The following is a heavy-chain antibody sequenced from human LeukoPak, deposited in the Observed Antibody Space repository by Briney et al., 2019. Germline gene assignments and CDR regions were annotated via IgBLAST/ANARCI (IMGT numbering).Heavy chain of an antibody. D-gene: IGHD2-2*01. J-gene: IGHJ3*01. CDR3: ARYCSSTTCSDNAFDF. Sequence: PSETLSLTCAVSGASVSSGSYYWSWIRQPPGRGLEWVGYIYYSGRSNYNPSLKSRVTISADTSKNQFSLKLSSVTAADSAMYYCARYCSSTTCSDNAFDFWGQGRMVTVS. CDR2: IYYSGRS. CDR1: GASVSSGSYY. V-gene: IGHV4-61*01.